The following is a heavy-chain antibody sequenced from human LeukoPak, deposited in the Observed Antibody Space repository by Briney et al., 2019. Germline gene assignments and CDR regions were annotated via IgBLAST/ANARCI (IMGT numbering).Heavy chain of an antibody. CDR3: ARETYSSGWYYFDY. V-gene: IGHV3-7*01. Sequence: GGSLRLSCAASGFTFSSYWMSWVRQAPGKGLEWAANIKQDGSEKYYVDSVKGRFTISRDNAKNSLYLQMNSLRGEDTAVYYCARETYSSGWYYFDYWGQGTLVTVSS. D-gene: IGHD6-19*01. J-gene: IGHJ4*02. CDR1: GFTFSSYW. CDR2: IKQDGSEK.